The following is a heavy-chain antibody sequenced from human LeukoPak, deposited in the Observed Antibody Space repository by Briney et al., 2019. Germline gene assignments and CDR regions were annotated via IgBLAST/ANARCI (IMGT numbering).Heavy chain of an antibody. CDR1: GFTFSSYW. Sequence: GGSLRLSCAVSGFTFSSYWMSWVRQAPGKGLEWVANIREDGRGKYYVDSVKGRFTISRDNAKKSLFLQMNSLRADDTAVYYCARGEYYYDGGYWGQGTLVTVSS. J-gene: IGHJ4*02. V-gene: IGHV3-7*03. CDR3: ARGEYYYDGGY. CDR2: IREDGRGK. D-gene: IGHD3-22*01.